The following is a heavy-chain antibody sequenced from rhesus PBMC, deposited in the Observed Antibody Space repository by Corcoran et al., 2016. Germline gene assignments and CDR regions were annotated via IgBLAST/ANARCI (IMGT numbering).Heavy chain of an antibody. Sequence: QVQLQESGPGLVKPSETLSLTCAVSGASISRYWWSWIRQPPGKGLEWIGEINGNRGSTYYNPSLKRRVTISKDSSKNQFSLKLSSVTAADTAVYYCARESYDSGYYTVVDYWGQGVLVTVSS. J-gene: IGHJ4*01. V-gene: IGHV4-80*01. CDR2: INGNRGST. CDR3: ARESYDSGYYTVVDY. D-gene: IGHD3-28*01. CDR1: GASISRYW.